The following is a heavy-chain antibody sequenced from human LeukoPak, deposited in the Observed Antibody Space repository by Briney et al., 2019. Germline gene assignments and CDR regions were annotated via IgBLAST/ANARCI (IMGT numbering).Heavy chain of an antibody. CDR1: GGSTSTTNYY. J-gene: IGHJ4*02. CDR2: ISYSGST. V-gene: IGHV4-39*01. D-gene: IGHD6-13*01. CDR3: YSTSGGRPH. Sequence: PSETLSLTCTVSGGSTSTTNYYWGWIRQPPGKGLEWIGSISYSGSTNYNPSLKGRVTISEDTSKNQFSLKVNSVTAEDTAVYYCYSTSGGRPHWGQGTLVTVSS.